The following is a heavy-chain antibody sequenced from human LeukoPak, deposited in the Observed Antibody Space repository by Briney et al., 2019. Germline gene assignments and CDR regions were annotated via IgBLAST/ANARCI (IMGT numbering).Heavy chain of an antibody. CDR1: GFTFSNYG. CDR3: AKDYCGCDCYYAFDI. J-gene: IGHJ3*02. Sequence: GRSLRLSCAASGFTFSNYGMHWVRQAPGKGLEWVALISYDGSNKYYTDSVKGRFTISRDNSKNTLYLQMNSLRAEHTAVYYCAKDYCGCDCYYAFDICGQGTMATVSS. CDR2: ISYDGSNK. D-gene: IGHD2-21*01. V-gene: IGHV3-30*18.